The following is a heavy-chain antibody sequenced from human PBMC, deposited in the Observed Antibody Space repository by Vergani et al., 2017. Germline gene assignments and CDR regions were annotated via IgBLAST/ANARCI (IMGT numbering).Heavy chain of an antibody. J-gene: IGHJ4*02. CDR3: AHKLLWFGELLQFDY. V-gene: IGHV2-5*08. D-gene: IGHD3-10*01. CDR1: GFSLSSGGMR. CDR2: IYWNDDK. Sequence: QVTLTESGPALVKPTQTLTLTCSLSGFSLSSGGMRVSWIRQPPGKALEWLALIYWNDDKRYSPSLKSRLTITKDTSKNQVVLTMTNMDPVDTATYYCAHKLLWFGELLQFDYWGQGTLVTVSS.